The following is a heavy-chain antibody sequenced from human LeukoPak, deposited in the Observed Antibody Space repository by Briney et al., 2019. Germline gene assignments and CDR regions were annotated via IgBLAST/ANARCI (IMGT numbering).Heavy chain of an antibody. J-gene: IGHJ4*02. CDR1: GFTFSSYG. CDR2: ISGSGGST. V-gene: IGHV3-23*01. Sequence: GGALRLSCAASGFTFSSYGMSWVRQAPGKGLEWVSAISGSGGSTYYADSVKGRFTISRDNSKNTLYLQMNSLRAEDTAVYYCARGPPYYYDSSGYYLDYWGQGTLVTVSS. D-gene: IGHD3-22*01. CDR3: ARGPPYYYDSSGYYLDY.